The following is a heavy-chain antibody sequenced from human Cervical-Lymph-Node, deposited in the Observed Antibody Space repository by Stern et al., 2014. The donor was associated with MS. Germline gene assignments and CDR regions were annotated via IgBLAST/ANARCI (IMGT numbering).Heavy chain of an antibody. CDR3: ARSSTVTPNAFDI. CDR1: GGSISSGGYS. V-gene: IGHV4-30-2*01. CDR2: IYHSGST. D-gene: IGHD4-17*01. Sequence: QLQLQESGSGLVKPSQTLSLTCAVSGGSISSGGYSWSWIRQPPGKGLEWIGYIYHSGSTYYNPSLKRRVTISVDRYKNQFSLKLSSVAAADTAVYYCARSSTVTPNAFDIWGQGTMVTVSS. J-gene: IGHJ3*02.